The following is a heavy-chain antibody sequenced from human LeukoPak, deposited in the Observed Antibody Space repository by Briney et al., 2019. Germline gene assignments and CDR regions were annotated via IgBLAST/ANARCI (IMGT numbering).Heavy chain of an antibody. CDR2: ISGSGGST. D-gene: IGHD4-17*01. V-gene: IGHV3-23*01. CDR3: AKVPTTVTIKANDY. J-gene: IGHJ4*02. CDR1: GFTFSSYA. Sequence: GGSLRLSCAASGFTFSSYAMSWVRQAPGKGLEWVSAISGSGGSTYYADSVKGRSTISRDNSKNTLYLQMNSLRAEDTAVYYCAKVPTTVTIKANDYWGQGTLVTVSS.